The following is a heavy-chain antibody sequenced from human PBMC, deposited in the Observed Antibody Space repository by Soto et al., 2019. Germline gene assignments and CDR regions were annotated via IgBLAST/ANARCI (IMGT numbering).Heavy chain of an antibody. Sequence: QALLVESGGGVVQPGRSLRLSCAASGFTFKIYALHWVRQAPGKGLEWVAVISFDGDKTYYADSVKGRFTISRDNFKNTLSLQMNTLRIEDAGVYFCAREDDYNYRYFNYGLDVWGQGTTVTVSS. CDR3: AREDDYNYRYFNYGLDV. CDR1: GFTFKIYA. D-gene: IGHD5-12*01. V-gene: IGHV3-30*03. J-gene: IGHJ6*02. CDR2: ISFDGDKT.